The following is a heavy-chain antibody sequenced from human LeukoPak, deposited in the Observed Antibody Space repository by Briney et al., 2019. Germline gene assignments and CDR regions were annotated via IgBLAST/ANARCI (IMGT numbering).Heavy chain of an antibody. CDR3: ARDTYYYDSSGCPD. V-gene: IGHV3-21*01. CDR1: GFTFSSYS. J-gene: IGHJ4*02. D-gene: IGHD3-22*01. CDR2: ISSSSSYI. Sequence: GGSLRLSCAASGFTFSSYSMNWVRQAPGKGLEWVSSISSSSSYIYYADSVKGRFTISRDNAKNSPYLQMNSLRAEDTAVYYCARDTYYYDSSGCPDWGQGTLVTVSS.